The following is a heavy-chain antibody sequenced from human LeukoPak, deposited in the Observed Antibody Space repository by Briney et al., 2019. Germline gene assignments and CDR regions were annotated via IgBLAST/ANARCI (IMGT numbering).Heavy chain of an antibody. CDR3: ARHDVVPVIRRGFDF. V-gene: IGHV4-59*08. D-gene: IGHD2-21*02. Sequence: SETLSLTCTVSGGSVSGFYWSWIRQPPGKGLEWIGYIFYTGTTPYCPSLKSRVTMSVDTSENQFSLKLSSMTAADTAVYHCARHDVVPVIRRGFDFWGQGALVTVSS. J-gene: IGHJ4*02. CDR2: IFYTGTT. CDR1: GGSVSGFY.